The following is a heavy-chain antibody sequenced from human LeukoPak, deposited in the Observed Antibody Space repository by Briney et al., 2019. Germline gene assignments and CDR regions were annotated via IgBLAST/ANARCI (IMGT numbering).Heavy chain of an antibody. CDR2: IYYSGNT. CDR3: ARQTGSGLFILP. Sequence: SETLSLTCAVSGGSISSSNSYWGWIRQPPGKGLEWIGSIYYSGNTYYNASLKSQVSISIDTSKNQFSLRLTSVTAADTAVYYCARQTGSGLFILPGGQGTLVTVSS. V-gene: IGHV4-39*01. J-gene: IGHJ4*02. CDR1: GGSISSSNSY. D-gene: IGHD3/OR15-3a*01.